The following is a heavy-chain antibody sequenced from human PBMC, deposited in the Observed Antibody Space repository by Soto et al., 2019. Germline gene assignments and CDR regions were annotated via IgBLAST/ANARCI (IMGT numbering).Heavy chain of an antibody. J-gene: IGHJ4*02. Sequence: PXGSVLLSCSASGFTFSSYAMHWVRQGPGKGLEYVSAISSNGGSTYYADSVKGRFTISRDNSKNTLYLQMSSLRAEDTAVYYCVFHYYDSSGYYNIDYWGQGTLVTVSS. V-gene: IGHV3-64D*06. D-gene: IGHD3-22*01. CDR3: VFHYYDSSGYYNIDY. CDR1: GFTFSSYA. CDR2: ISSNGGST.